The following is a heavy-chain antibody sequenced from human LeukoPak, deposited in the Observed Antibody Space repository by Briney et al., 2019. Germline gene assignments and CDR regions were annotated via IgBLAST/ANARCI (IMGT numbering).Heavy chain of an antibody. D-gene: IGHD3-3*02. CDR3: AGRGLALGWFDP. CDR1: GGSISGYY. Sequence: SETLSLTCTVSGGSISGYYWSWIRQPPGKGLEWIGYIYYSGSTNYNPSLKSRVTISVDTSKNQFSLKLSSVTAADTAVYYCAGRGLALGWFDPWGQGTLVTVSS. V-gene: IGHV4-59*01. CDR2: IYYSGST. J-gene: IGHJ5*02.